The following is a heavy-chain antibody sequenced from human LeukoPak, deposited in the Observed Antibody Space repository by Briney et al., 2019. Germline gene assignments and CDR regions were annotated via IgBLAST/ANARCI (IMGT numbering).Heavy chain of an antibody. CDR1: GFAFDTYS. D-gene: IGHD5-12*01. CDR3: ARDPSFSRGFNFVLSS. J-gene: IGHJ5*02. Sequence: PGGSLRLSCAASGFAFDTYSFPWVRQSPGKGLDWVALISHDGRRKYYADAVKGRSTISRDDSKNTLSLQMNSLRAEDSSTYYCARDPSFSRGFNFVLSSWGQGTPVTVSS. CDR2: ISHDGRRK. V-gene: IGHV3-30*04.